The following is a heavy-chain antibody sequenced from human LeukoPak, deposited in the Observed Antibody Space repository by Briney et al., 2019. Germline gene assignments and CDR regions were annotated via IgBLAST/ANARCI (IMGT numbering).Heavy chain of an antibody. CDR2: MNIDGTDA. D-gene: IGHD2-2*01. CDR1: GFTFRNYW. J-gene: IGHJ4*02. Sequence: GGSLRLSCAASGFTFRNYWLHWVRQAPGKGLVWVSRMNIDGTDASYADSVKGRFTISRDNAKNTLYLQMSSLRAEDTAVYYCARVESGSCSNTRCRNIDYWGQGTLVTVSS. V-gene: IGHV3-74*01. CDR3: ARVESGSCSNTRCRNIDY.